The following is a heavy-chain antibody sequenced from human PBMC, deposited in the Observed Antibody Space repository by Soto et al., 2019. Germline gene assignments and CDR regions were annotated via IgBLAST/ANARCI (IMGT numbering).Heavy chain of an antibody. J-gene: IGHJ6*02. CDR2: IYPGDSDT. D-gene: IGHD6-13*01. CDR3: ARHGVSSSWYVKYYYYGMDV. V-gene: IGHV5-51*01. CDR1: GYSFTSYW. Sequence: PGESLKISCKGSGYSFTSYWIGWVRQMPGKGLEWMGIIYPGDSDTRYSPSFQGQVTISADKSISTAYLQWSSLKASDTAMYYCARHGVSSSWYVKYYYYGMDVWGQGTTVTVSS.